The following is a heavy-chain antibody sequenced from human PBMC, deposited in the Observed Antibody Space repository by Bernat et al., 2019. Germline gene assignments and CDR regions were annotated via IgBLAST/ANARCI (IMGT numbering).Heavy chain of an antibody. D-gene: IGHD6-13*01. Sequence: QVQLVESGGGVVQPGRSLRLSCAASGFTLSSCGMHWVRQTPGRGLEWVAFMSADGRNKYYADSVKGRFTISSDNSKNMLYLQMDSLRVDDTAVYYCAKDRLGYSPFEYWGQGTLVTVST. CDR2: MSADGRNK. J-gene: IGHJ4*02. CDR3: AKDRLGYSPFEY. V-gene: IGHV3-30*18. CDR1: GFTLSSCG.